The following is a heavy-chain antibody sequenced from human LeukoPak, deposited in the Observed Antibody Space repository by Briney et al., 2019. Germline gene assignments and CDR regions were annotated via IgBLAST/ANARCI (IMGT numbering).Heavy chain of an antibody. CDR2: ISNSGGSI. V-gene: IGHV3-48*04. D-gene: IGHD4-23*01. Sequence: GGSLRLSCAASGFTFSSYAMSWVRQAPGKGLECISFISNSGGSIYYADSVKGRFTISRDNTKKSLYLQMNSLRAEDTAVYYCARDRSNSYFDYWGQGALVTVSS. J-gene: IGHJ4*02. CDR1: GFTFSSYA. CDR3: ARDRSNSYFDY.